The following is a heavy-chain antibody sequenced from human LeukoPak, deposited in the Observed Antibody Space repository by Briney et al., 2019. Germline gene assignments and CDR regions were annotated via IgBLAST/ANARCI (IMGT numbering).Heavy chain of an antibody. CDR1: GVSISSYY. CDR3: ARDGYSYGFDY. V-gene: IGHV4-59*01. J-gene: IGHJ4*02. D-gene: IGHD5-18*01. Sequence: PSETLSLTCTVSGVSISSYYWSWIRQPPGKGLEWIGYIYYSGSTNYNPSLKSRVTISVDTSKNQFSLKLSSVTAADTAVYYCARDGYSYGFDYWGQGTLVTVSS. CDR2: IYYSGST.